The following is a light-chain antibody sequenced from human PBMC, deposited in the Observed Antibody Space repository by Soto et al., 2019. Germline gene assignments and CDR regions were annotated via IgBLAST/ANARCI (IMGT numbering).Light chain of an antibody. CDR3: SSYTSSSTLYV. CDR1: SSDVGGYNY. CDR2: DVS. J-gene: IGLJ1*01. Sequence: QSSLTQPASVSGSPGQSITISCPGTSSDVGGYNYVSWYQQHPGEAPKLMIYDVSNRPSGVSNRFSGSKSGNTASLTISGLQAEDEADYYCSSYTSSSTLYVFGTGTKVTVL. V-gene: IGLV2-14*01.